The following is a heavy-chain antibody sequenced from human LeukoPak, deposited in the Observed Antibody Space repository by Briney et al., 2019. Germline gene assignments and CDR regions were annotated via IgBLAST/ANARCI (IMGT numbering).Heavy chain of an antibody. CDR3: AKIFQSSSWFGLDY. CDR2: ISGSGGST. Sequence: PGGSLRLSCAASGFTFSSYAMSWVRQAPGKGLEWVSAISGSGGSTYYADSVKGRFTISRDNSKNTLYLQMNSLRAEDTAVYYCAKIFQSSSWFGLDYWGQGTLVTVSS. D-gene: IGHD6-13*01. CDR1: GFTFSSYA. V-gene: IGHV3-23*01. J-gene: IGHJ4*02.